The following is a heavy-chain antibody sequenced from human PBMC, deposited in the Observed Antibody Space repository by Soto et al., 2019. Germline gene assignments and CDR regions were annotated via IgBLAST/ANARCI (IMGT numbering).Heavy chain of an antibody. D-gene: IGHD1-7*01. Sequence: GASVKVSCKASGGTFSNSAIYWVRQAPGQGLVWMGGFNPIFGAPYYAQTFQGRVTITADESTGTVYMDLSSLRSEDTAVYCCAVGNSTTYNWFDPWGQGTLVTVSS. CDR1: GGTFSNSA. J-gene: IGHJ5*02. V-gene: IGHV1-69*13. CDR3: AVGNSTTYNWFDP. CDR2: FNPIFGAP.